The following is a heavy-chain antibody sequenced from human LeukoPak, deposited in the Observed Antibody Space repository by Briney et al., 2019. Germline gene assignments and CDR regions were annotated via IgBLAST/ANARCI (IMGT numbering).Heavy chain of an antibody. V-gene: IGHV2-5*01. CDR1: GFSHSTRGVG. J-gene: IGHJ6*02. CDR2: IYWNDDK. Sequence: ESGPTLVKPTQTLTLTCTFSGFSHSTRGVGVGWIRQPPGQALEWLALIYWNDDKRYSPSLKKRVTITNDTSKNQVVLTMTNMDPVDTATYYCAHAFSWFGEYPYSMDVWGQGTTVTVSS. CDR3: AHAFSWFGEYPYSMDV. D-gene: IGHD3-10*01.